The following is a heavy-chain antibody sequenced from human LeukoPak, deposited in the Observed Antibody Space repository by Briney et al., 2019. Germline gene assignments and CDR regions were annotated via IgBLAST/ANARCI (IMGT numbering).Heavy chain of an antibody. V-gene: IGHV4-34*01. CDR1: GGSFSGYY. CDR3: ARGPRDRYYYGSGSYVTGYYYYMDV. J-gene: IGHJ6*03. Sequence: PSETLSLTCAVYGGSFSGYYWSWIRQPPGKGLEWIGEINHSGSTNYNPSLKSRVTISVDTSKNQFSLKLSSVTAADTAVYYCARGPRDRYYYGSGSYVTGYYYYMDVWGKGTTVTVSS. D-gene: IGHD3-10*01. CDR2: INHSGST.